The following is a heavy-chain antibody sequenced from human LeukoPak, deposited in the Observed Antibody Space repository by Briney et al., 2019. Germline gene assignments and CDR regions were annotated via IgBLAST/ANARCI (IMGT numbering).Heavy chain of an antibody. J-gene: IGHJ6*02. CDR1: GFTFDDYA. D-gene: IGHD6-13*01. CDR2: ISWNSGSI. Sequence: PGRSLRLSCAASGFTFDDYAMHGVRQAPGKGLEWVSGISWNSGSIGYADSVKGRFTISRDNAKNSLYLQMNSLRAEDTALYYRAKDIRRYSNSWYPSGMDVWGQGPTVTVSS. CDR3: AKDIRRYSNSWYPSGMDV. V-gene: IGHV3-9*01.